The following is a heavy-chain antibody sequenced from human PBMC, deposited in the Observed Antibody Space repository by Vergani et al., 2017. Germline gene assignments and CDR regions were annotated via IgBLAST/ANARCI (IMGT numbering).Heavy chain of an antibody. Sequence: QVQLVQSGAEVKKPGSSVKVSCKASGGTFSSYTISWVRQAPGQGLEWMGRIIPILGIANYAQKFQGRVTITADKSTSTAYMELSSLRSEDTAVYYCARLGATLMAYYFDYWGQGTLVTVSS. V-gene: IGHV1-69*02. D-gene: IGHD1-26*01. CDR1: GGTFSSYT. CDR3: ARLGATLMAYYFDY. J-gene: IGHJ4*02. CDR2: IIPILGIA.